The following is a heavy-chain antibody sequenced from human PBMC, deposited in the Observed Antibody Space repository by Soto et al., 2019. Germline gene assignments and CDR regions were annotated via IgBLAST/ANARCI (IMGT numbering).Heavy chain of an antibody. J-gene: IGHJ3*02. CDR2: INHSGST. CDR3: ARATIMRAFDI. CDR1: GGSFSGYY. D-gene: IGHD1-20*01. Sequence: SETLSLTCAVYGGSFSGYYLSWIRQPPGKGLEWIGEINHSGSTNYNPSLKSRVTISVDTSKNQFSLKLSSVTAADTAVYYCARATIMRAFDIWGQGTMVTVSS. V-gene: IGHV4-34*01.